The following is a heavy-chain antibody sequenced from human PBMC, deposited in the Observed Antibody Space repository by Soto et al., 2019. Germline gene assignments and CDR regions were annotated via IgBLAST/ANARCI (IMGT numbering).Heavy chain of an antibody. CDR1: GFPFKYYA. CDR2: ISGSGDKT. Sequence: EVQLLQSGGGLAQPGTSLRLSCAASGFPFKYYAMTWVRQAPGKGLEWVSTISGSGDKTDYADSVKGRFRVSRDNSKDTLYLQVGSLRVDDTALYYCARESKWYGVQDCQDWGQGTLVTVSS. D-gene: IGHD2-8*01. CDR3: ARESKWYGVQDCQD. V-gene: IGHV3-23*01. J-gene: IGHJ1*01.